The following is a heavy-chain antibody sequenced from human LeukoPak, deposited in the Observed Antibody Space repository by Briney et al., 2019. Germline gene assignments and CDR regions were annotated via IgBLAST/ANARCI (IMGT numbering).Heavy chain of an antibody. CDR2: INHSGST. Sequence: SETLSLTCAVYGGSFSGYYWSWLRQPPGKGLEWIGEINHSGSTNYNPSLKSRVTISVDTSKNQFSLKLSSVTAADTAVYYCARGRGLGYSGYDYPSGFDYWGQGTLVTVSS. CDR3: ARGRGLGYSGYDYPSGFDY. V-gene: IGHV4-34*01. J-gene: IGHJ4*02. CDR1: GGSFSGYY. D-gene: IGHD5-12*01.